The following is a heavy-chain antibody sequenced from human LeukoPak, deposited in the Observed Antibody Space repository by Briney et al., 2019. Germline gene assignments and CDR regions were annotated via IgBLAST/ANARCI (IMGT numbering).Heavy chain of an antibody. CDR1: GGTFSSYA. Sequence: GAAVKVSCKASGGTFSSYAISWVRQAPGQGLEWMGRIIPIFGIPNYAQKFQGRVTITADKSTSTAYMELSSLRSEDTAVYYCARVDTAMVIDYWGQGTLVTVSS. CDR3: ARVDTAMVIDY. J-gene: IGHJ4*02. CDR2: IIPIFGIP. V-gene: IGHV1-69*04. D-gene: IGHD5-18*01.